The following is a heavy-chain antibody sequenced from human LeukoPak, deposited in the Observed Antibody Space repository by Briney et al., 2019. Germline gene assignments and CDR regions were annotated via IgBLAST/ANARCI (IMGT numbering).Heavy chain of an antibody. J-gene: IGHJ3*02. CDR1: GGTFSSYA. CDR3: ARSKQLVGNRFDI. CDR2: IIPIFGTA. V-gene: IGHV1-69*13. D-gene: IGHD6-6*01. Sequence: SVKVSCKASGGTFSSYAISWVRQAPGQGLEWMGGIIPIFGTANYAQKFQGRVTITADESTSTAYMELSSLTSEDTAVYYCARSKQLVGNRFDIWGQGTMVTVSS.